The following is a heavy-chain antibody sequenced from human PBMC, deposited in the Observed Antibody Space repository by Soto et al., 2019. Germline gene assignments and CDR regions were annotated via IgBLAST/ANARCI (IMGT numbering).Heavy chain of an antibody. Sequence: GGSLRLSCAASGFTFSSYGMHWVRQAPGKGLEWVAVISYDGSNKYYADSVKGRFTISRDNSKNTLYLQMNSLRAEDTAVYYCAKDKLMWFGESLLFYWGQGTLVTVSS. J-gene: IGHJ4*02. CDR3: AKDKLMWFGESLLFY. V-gene: IGHV3-30*18. D-gene: IGHD3-10*01. CDR1: GFTFSSYG. CDR2: ISYDGSNK.